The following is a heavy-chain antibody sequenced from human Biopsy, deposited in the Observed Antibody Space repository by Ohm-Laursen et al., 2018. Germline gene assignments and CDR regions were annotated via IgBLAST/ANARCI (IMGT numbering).Heavy chain of an antibody. J-gene: IGHJ2*01. D-gene: IGHD3-22*01. Sequence: SQTLSLTCTVSGDSISSYYWSWIRQPPGKGLEWIGYVYYTGSTDYNPSLQSRVTLSVDTSKNHFSLRLRSVTPAGTAIYYCARGRGYYSDRDGPGYFDLRGRGTLGTGSS. CDR2: VYYTGST. CDR3: ARGRGYYSDRDGPGYFDL. V-gene: IGHV4-59*01. CDR1: GDSISSYY.